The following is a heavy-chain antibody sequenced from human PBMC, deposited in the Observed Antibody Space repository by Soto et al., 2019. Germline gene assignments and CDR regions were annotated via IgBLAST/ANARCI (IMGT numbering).Heavy chain of an antibody. CDR2: ISSSSSYI. V-gene: IGHV3-21*01. Sequence: EVQLVESGGGLVKPGGSLRLSCAASGFTFSSYSMNWVSQAPGKGLEWVSSISSSSSYIYYADSVKGRFTISRDNAKNSLYLQMNSLRAEDTAVYYCARGTYYYDSSGYYAYWGQGTLVTVSS. CDR3: ARGTYYYDSSGYYAY. J-gene: IGHJ4*02. D-gene: IGHD3-22*01. CDR1: GFTFSSYS.